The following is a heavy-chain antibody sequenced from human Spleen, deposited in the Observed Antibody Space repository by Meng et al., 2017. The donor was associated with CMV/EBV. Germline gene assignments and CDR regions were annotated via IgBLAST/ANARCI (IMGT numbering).Heavy chain of an antibody. Sequence: QVQLQESGPGLVKPSQTLSLTCTVSGGSISSGDYYWSWIRQPPGKGLEWIGEINHSGSTNYNPSLKSRVTISVDTSKNQFSLKLSSVTAADTAVYYCARGTLDPYYFDYWGQGTLVTVSS. CDR3: ARGTLDPYYFDY. CDR1: GGSISSGDYY. D-gene: IGHD1-1*01. V-gene: IGHV4-30-4*08. CDR2: INHSGST. J-gene: IGHJ4*02.